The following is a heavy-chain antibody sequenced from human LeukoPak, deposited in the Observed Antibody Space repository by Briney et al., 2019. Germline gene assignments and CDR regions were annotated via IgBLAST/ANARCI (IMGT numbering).Heavy chain of an antibody. CDR2: INPSGGNT. CDR1: GYTFTGYY. V-gene: IGHV1-46*01. D-gene: IGHD4-11*01. Sequence: ASVKVSCKASGYTFTGYYLHWVRQAPGQGLEWMGIINPSGGNTSYAQKFQGRVTMTRDMSTRTVYMELSSLRSEDTAVYYCARDQGYSNYRNYYYYYMDVWGKGTTVTVSS. CDR3: ARDQGYSNYRNYYYYYMDV. J-gene: IGHJ6*03.